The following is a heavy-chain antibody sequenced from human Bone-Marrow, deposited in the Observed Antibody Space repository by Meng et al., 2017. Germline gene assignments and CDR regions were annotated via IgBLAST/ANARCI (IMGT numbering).Heavy chain of an antibody. J-gene: IGHJ5*02. CDR3: AGLTTRRRIFGYNWFDP. V-gene: IGHV4-59*01. CDR2: IYYSGST. D-gene: IGHD2-21*01. Sequence: SETLSLTCTVSGGSISSYYWSWIRQPPGKGLEWIGYIYYSGSTNYNPSLKSRVTISVDTSKNQFSLKLRSVTAADTAVYYCAGLTTRRRIFGYNWFDPWGQGTLVTVSS. CDR1: GGSISSYY.